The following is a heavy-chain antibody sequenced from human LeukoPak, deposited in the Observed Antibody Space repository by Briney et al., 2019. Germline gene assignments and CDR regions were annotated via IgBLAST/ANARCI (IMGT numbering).Heavy chain of an antibody. CDR1: GFTFGDYA. J-gene: IGHJ4*02. Sequence: GGSLRLSCTASGFTFGDYAMSWIRQAPGKGLEWVGFIRSKAYGETADYAASVKGRFTISRDDSKAIAYLQMDSLKTEDTAVYHCTRDRGAYNLYDYWGQGTLVTVSS. D-gene: IGHD1-1*01. CDR3: TRDRGAYNLYDY. CDR2: IRSKAYGETA. V-gene: IGHV3-49*03.